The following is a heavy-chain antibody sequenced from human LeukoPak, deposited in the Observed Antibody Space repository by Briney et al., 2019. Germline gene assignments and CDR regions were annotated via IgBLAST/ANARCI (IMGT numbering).Heavy chain of an antibody. D-gene: IGHD4-17*01. CDR1: GFTFSSYG. V-gene: IGHV3-30*18. Sequence: GRSLRLSCAAFGFTFSSYGMHWVRQAPGKGLEWVAVISYDGSNKYYADSVKGRFTISRDNSKNTLYLQMNSLRAEDTAVYYCAKGTVTTGSYYFDYWGQGTLVTVSS. J-gene: IGHJ4*02. CDR2: ISYDGSNK. CDR3: AKGTVTTGSYYFDY.